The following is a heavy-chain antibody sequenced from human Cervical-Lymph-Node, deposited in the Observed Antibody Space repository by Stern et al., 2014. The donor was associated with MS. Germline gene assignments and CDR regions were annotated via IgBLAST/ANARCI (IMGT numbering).Heavy chain of an antibody. Sequence: VHLVESGPGLVRPSQTLSLPCTVSGDSVSSGGYYWSWIRQHPGKGLEWLGYIYYSESTYYNPSLQSRVSISLDLSTNQFSLNLTSVTAADTAVYYCARTFYGDYLRWFDPWGQGTLVTVSS. CDR3: ARTFYGDYLRWFDP. CDR2: IYYSEST. J-gene: IGHJ5*02. CDR1: GDSVSSGGYY. V-gene: IGHV4-31*03. D-gene: IGHD4-17*01.